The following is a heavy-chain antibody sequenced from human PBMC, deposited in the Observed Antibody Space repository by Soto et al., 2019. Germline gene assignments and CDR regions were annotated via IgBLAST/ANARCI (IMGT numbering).Heavy chain of an antibody. Sequence: GGSLRLSCAASGFTFSSYGMHWVRHAPGKGLEWVAVIWYDGSNKYYADSVKGRFTISRDNSKNTLYLQMNSLRAEDTAVYYCARDRDIAAAGTFDYWGQGTLVTVSS. CDR3: ARDRDIAAAGTFDY. J-gene: IGHJ4*02. V-gene: IGHV3-33*01. CDR1: GFTFSSYG. D-gene: IGHD6-13*01. CDR2: IWYDGSNK.